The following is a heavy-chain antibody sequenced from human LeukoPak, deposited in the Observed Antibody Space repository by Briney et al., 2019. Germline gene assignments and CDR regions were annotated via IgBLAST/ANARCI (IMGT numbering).Heavy chain of an antibody. Sequence: LGASVKVSCKAFGYTFTSNYMHWVRQAPGQGLEWMGWINPNSGGTNYAQKFQGRVTMTRDTSISTAYMELSRLRSDDTAVYYCACERPAMIVVGLVWWGQGTLVTVSS. CDR2: INPNSGGT. D-gene: IGHD3-22*01. CDR3: ACERPAMIVVGLVW. V-gene: IGHV1-2*03. J-gene: IGHJ4*02. CDR1: GYTFTSNY.